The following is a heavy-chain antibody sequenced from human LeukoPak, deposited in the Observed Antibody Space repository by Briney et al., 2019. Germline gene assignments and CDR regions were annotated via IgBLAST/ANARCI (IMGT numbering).Heavy chain of an antibody. CDR2: ITWDSGSL. V-gene: IGHV3-9*01. CDR1: GLNFEEYA. J-gene: IGHJ6*02. D-gene: IGHD1-26*01. CDR3: AKDLSVRRGWELLSYHYGMDV. Sequence: GGSLRLSCAASGLNFEEYAMHWVRQAPGKGLEWVSGITWDSGSLDYADSVKGRFTISRDSADNSLYLEMNSLRPEDTALYYCAKDLSVRRGWELLSYHYGMDVWAKGPRSPSP.